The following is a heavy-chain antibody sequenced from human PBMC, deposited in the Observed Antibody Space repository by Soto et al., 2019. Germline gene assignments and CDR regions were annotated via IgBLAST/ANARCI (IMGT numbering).Heavy chain of an antibody. CDR2: INPNSGAT. V-gene: IGHV1-2*02. CDR3: ARGGGTILAPLP. D-gene: IGHD3-10*01. CDR1: GYTFTGYF. J-gene: IGHJ5*02. Sequence: ASVKVSCKASGYTFTGYFIHCVRQAPGQGLEWMGWINPNSGATKYAQKFQGRVTLTRDTSINTAYMEMNILRSDDTAVYYCARGGGTILAPLPWGQGTLVTVSA.